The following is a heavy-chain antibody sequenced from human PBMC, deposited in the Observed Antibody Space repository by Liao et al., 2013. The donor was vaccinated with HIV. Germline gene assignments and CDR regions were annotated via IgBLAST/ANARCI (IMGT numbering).Heavy chain of an antibody. V-gene: IGHV4-61*02. CDR2: IYSSGST. Sequence: QVQLQESGPGLVKPSQTLSLTCSVSGGSLSSGSYCWGWIRQPAGKGLEWIGRIYSSGSTNYNPSLKSRVTISLDTSKHQFSLRLSSVTATDTAVYYCARDVVNWFDPWGQGTLVTVSS. J-gene: IGHJ5*02. CDR3: ARDVVNWFDP. CDR1: GGSLSSGSYC. D-gene: IGHD2-15*01.